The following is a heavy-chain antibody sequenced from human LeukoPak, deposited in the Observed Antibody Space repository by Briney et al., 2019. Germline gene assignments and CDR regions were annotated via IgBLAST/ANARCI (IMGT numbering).Heavy chain of an antibody. CDR1: GFTFSSYE. V-gene: IGHV3-48*03. D-gene: IGHD3-10*02. CDR2: SSSSGSTI. J-gene: IGHJ6*04. CDR3: AELGITMIGGV. Sequence: GGSLRLSCAASGFTFSSYEMNWVRQAPGKGLEWVSYSSSSGSTIYYADSVKGRFTISRDNAKNSLYLQMNSLRAEDTAVYYCAELGITMIGGVWGKGTTVTISS.